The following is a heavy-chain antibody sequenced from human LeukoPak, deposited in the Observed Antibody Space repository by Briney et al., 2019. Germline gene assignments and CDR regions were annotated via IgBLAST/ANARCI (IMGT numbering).Heavy chain of an antibody. V-gene: IGHV5-51*01. CDR3: ARLAPSTISSCWYSYYFDY. CDR2: IYPGDSDT. J-gene: IGHJ4*02. D-gene: IGHD6-19*01. CDR1: GYSFTSYW. Sequence: GESLKISCKGSGYSFTSYWIGWVRQMPGKGLEWMGIIYPGDSDTRYSPSFQGQVTISADKSISTAYLQWSSLKASDTAMYYCARLAPSTISSCWYSYYFDYWGQGTLVTVSS.